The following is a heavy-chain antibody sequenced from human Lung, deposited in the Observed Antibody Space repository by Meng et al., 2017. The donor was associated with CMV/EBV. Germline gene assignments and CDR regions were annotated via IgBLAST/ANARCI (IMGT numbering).Heavy chain of an antibody. CDR3: ASFPPPGKQWLVTDY. Sequence: QVQLQESGPGLVKPSGTLSLICAVSGGSISSSNWWSWVRQPPGKGLEWIGEIYHSGSTNYNPSLKSRVTISVDKSKNQFSLKLSSVTAADTAVYYCASFPPPGKQWLVTDYWGQGTLVTVSS. J-gene: IGHJ4*02. CDR1: GGSISSSNW. V-gene: IGHV4-4*02. CDR2: IYHSGST. D-gene: IGHD6-19*01.